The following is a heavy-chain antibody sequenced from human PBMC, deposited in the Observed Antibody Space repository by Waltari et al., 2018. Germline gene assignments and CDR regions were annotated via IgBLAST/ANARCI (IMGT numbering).Heavy chain of an antibody. D-gene: IGHD2-21*02. Sequence: EVQLVESGGGLVQPGGSPRLSCAASGFTFSSYDMHWVRQATGKGLEWVSAIGTAGDTYYPGSVKGRFTISRENAKNSLYLQMNSLRAGDTAVYYCARAGDGGNSVYDAFDIWGQGTMVTVSS. CDR3: ARAGDGGNSVYDAFDI. CDR1: GFTFSSYD. J-gene: IGHJ3*02. CDR2: IGTAGDT. V-gene: IGHV3-13*01.